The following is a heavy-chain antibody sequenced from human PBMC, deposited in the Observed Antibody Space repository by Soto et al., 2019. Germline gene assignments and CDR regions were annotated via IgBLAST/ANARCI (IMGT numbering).Heavy chain of an antibody. Sequence: SSETLSLTCAVYGGSFSGYFWTWIRQPPGKGLEWIGEINDSGSSNYNPSLKRRVSIFVDTSNNQFSLNLKSVTAADTAVYYCARAPKYYDHVWGNYRRASVGFDYWGQGTPVTVSS. CDR3: ARAPKYYDHVWGNYRRASVGFDY. V-gene: IGHV4-34*01. CDR1: GGSFSGYF. J-gene: IGHJ4*02. CDR2: INDSGSS. D-gene: IGHD3-16*02.